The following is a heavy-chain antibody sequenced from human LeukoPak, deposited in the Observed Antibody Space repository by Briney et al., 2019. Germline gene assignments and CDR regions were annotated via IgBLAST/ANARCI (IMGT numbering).Heavy chain of an antibody. CDR3: ASSGSRRDWFDP. J-gene: IGHJ5*02. CDR2: ISGSGGST. D-gene: IGHD6-19*01. CDR1: GFTVSSSY. Sequence: GGSLRLSCAASGFTVSSSYMSWVRQAPGKGLEWVSAISGSGGSTYYADSVKGRFTISRDNSKNTLYLQMNSLRAEDTAVYYCASSGSRRDWFDPWGQGTLVTVSS. V-gene: IGHV3-53*01.